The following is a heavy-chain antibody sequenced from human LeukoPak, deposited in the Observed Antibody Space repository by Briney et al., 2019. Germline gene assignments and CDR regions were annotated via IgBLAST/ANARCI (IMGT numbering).Heavy chain of an antibody. CDR2: IIPIIGTA. CDR1: GGTFSSYA. V-gene: IGHV1-69*05. J-gene: IGHJ4*02. D-gene: IGHD1-26*01. CDR3: AIGPIVGADDY. Sequence: SVKVSCKASGGTFSSYAISWVRQAPGQGLGWMGRIIPIIGTANYAQKFQGRVTITTDESTSTAYMELSSLRSEDTAVYYCAIGPIVGADDYWGQGTLVTVSS.